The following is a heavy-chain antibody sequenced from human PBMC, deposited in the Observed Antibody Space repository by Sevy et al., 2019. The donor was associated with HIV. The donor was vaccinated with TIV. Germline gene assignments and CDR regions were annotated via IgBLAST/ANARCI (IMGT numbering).Heavy chain of an antibody. D-gene: IGHD3-22*01. Sequence: GGSLRLSCAASTFSVTDNYMSWVRQAPGKGLEWVSTIYSGGSTFYADSVKGRFTISRDNSKNTLYRQMNSLRAEDTAVYYCARDRYYDASGYYYYYYGLDVWGQGTTVTVSS. V-gene: IGHV3-66*01. CDR2: IYSGGST. CDR1: TFSVTDNY. CDR3: ARDRYYDASGYYYYYYGLDV. J-gene: IGHJ6*02.